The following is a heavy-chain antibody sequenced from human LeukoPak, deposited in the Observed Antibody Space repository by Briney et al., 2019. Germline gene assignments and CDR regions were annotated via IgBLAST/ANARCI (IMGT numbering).Heavy chain of an antibody. CDR1: GFTFSTYA. CDR2: LSSSASAV. D-gene: IGHD5-24*01. V-gene: IGHV3-21*01. Sequence: GGSLRLSCAASGFTFSTYAMQWVRRAPGKGLEWVSSLSSSASAVFYADSVETPFTTSRDNTKNSLYLKMSSLRAEDTAVYYCVRVDGRDSWGQGTLVTVSS. J-gene: IGHJ4*02. CDR3: VRVDGRDS.